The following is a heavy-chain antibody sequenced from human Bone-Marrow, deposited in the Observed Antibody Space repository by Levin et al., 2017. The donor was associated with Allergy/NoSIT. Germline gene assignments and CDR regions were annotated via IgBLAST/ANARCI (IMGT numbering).Heavy chain of an antibody. V-gene: IGHV4-4*02. CDR2: VYHTGTT. J-gene: IGHJ6*02. Sequence: SETLSLTCDVSGGSISTPDWWTWVRQPPGKGLQWIGEVYHTGTTNYNPSLQSRVTMSVDKTRNQFFLEMSSVTAADTAVYYGARGTQYYDTWRAPGPKMVYHGMDVWGQGTTVTVSS. CDR1: GGSISTPDW. CDR3: ARGTQYYDTWRAPGPKMVYHGMDV. D-gene: IGHD3-3*01.